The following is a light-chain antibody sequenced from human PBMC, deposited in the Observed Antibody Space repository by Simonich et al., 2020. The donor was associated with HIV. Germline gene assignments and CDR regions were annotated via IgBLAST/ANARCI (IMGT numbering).Light chain of an antibody. V-gene: IGKV3-15*01. CDR3: QQYNNWPPYT. CDR1: QSVNSN. J-gene: IGKJ2*01. CDR2: GAS. Sequence: IVMSQSPGTLSVSPGERATLPCRASQSVNSNLAWYQQNPGQAPRLLIYGASTRATGTPARFSGSESGTEFTLTISSLQSEDFAVYYCQQYNNWPPYTFGQGTKLEIK.